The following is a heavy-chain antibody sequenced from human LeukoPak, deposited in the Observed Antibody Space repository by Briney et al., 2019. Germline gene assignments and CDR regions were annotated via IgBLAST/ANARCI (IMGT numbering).Heavy chain of an antibody. CDR2: ISWNRDTL. J-gene: IGHJ4*02. D-gene: IGHD3-22*01. Sequence: GGSLRLSCTASGFKFDDYALHWVRQAPGNGLEWVSAISWNRDTLVYTDSVRGRFTISRDNAKNSLYLQMNSLRAEDTAVYYCARVLHKRNYDSTTYYGYWGQGTLVTVSS. V-gene: IGHV3-9*01. CDR3: ARVLHKRNYDSTTYYGY. CDR1: GFKFDDYA.